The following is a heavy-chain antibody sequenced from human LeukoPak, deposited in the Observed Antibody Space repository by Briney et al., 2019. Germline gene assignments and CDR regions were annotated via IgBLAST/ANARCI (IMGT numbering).Heavy chain of an antibody. CDR1: GFTFSSYA. Sequence: GGSLRLSCAASGFTFSSYAMHWVRQAPGKGLEWVAVISDDGSNKYYADSVKGRFTISRDNSKNTLYLQMNSLRAEDTAVYYCARDAGSSGWYPYYYYGMDVWGQGTTVTVSS. CDR3: ARDAGSSGWYPYYYYGMDV. V-gene: IGHV3-30-3*01. D-gene: IGHD6-19*01. J-gene: IGHJ6*02. CDR2: ISDDGSNK.